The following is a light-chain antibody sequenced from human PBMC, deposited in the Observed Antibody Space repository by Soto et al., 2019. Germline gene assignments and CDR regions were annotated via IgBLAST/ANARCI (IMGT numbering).Light chain of an antibody. CDR2: KVS. CDR1: QSLVYSDGNTY. CDR3: MQGTHWPPYMLWNT. V-gene: IGKV2-30*01. Sequence: DVVMTQSPLSLPVTLGQPASISCRSSQSLVYSDGNTYLNWFQQRPGQSPRRLIYKVSNRDSGVPDRFSGSGSGTDFTLKISRVEAEDVGVYNCMQGTHWPPYMLWNTFGQGTKLEIK. J-gene: IGKJ2*01.